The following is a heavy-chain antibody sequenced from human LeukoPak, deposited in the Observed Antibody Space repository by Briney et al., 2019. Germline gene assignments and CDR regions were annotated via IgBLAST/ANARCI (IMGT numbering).Heavy chain of an antibody. CDR2: INSDGINT. J-gene: IGHJ4*02. D-gene: IGHD6-19*01. CDR3: AKGSRGWYQIGDFDY. Sequence: GGSLRLSCAASGFTFSNCWMHWVRQAPGKGLVWVSRINSDGINTSYADSVKGRFTISRDNAKNTLNLQMNSLRAEDTALYYCAKGSRGWYQIGDFDYWGQGTLVTVSS. V-gene: IGHV3-74*01. CDR1: GFTFSNCW.